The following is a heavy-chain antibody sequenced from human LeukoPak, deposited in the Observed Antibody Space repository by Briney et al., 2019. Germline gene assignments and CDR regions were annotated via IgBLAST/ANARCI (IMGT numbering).Heavy chain of an antibody. CDR3: ATVGALKIRRPFDY. D-gene: IGHD1-26*01. V-gene: IGHV3-11*01. Sequence: PGGSLRLSCAASGFTFSDYYMSWIRQAPGKGLEWVSYISSSGSTIYYADSVKGRFTISRDNAKNSLYLQMNSLRAGDTAVYYCATVGALKIRRPFDYWGQGTLVTVSS. CDR2: ISSSGSTI. CDR1: GFTFSDYY. J-gene: IGHJ4*02.